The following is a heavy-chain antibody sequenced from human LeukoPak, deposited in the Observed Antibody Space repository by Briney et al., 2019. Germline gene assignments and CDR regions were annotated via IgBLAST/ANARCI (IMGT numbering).Heavy chain of an antibody. CDR2: ISYDGSNK. D-gene: IGHD3-10*01. J-gene: IGHJ4*02. Sequence: GGSLRLSCAASGFTFSSYAMHWVRQAPGKGLEWVAVISYDGSNKYYADSVKGRFTISRDNSKNTLYLQMNSLRAEDTAVYYCARGESYYGSGSYYNVDYWGQGTLVTVSS. CDR1: GFTFSSYA. V-gene: IGHV3-30-3*01. CDR3: ARGESYYGSGSYYNVDY.